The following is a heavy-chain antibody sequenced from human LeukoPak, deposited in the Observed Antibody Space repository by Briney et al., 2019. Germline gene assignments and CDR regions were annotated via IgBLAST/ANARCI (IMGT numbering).Heavy chain of an antibody. V-gene: IGHV3-21*01. J-gene: IGHJ4*02. D-gene: IGHD6-19*01. CDR1: GFTFSSYS. Sequence: GGSLRLSCAASGFTFSSYSMNWVRQAPGKGLEWVSSISSSSSYIYYADSVKGRFTISRDNAKNSLYLQMNSLRAEDTAVYYCARGRYVRLAGSKHLDYWGQGTLVTVSS. CDR3: ARGRYVRLAGSKHLDY. CDR2: ISSSSSYI.